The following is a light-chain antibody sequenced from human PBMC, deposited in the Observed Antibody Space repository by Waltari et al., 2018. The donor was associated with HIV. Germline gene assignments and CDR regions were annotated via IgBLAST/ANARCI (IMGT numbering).Light chain of an antibody. CDR1: SSDVGGYDL. Sequence: QSALTQPPSASGSPGQSVTISCTGTSSDVGGYDLVSWYQQHPGTAPKLLLYDVNKRLSGVPDRFSGSKSGNTASLTVSGLQAEDEADYYCSSYAGSNTFVVFGGGTKLTVL. V-gene: IGLV2-8*01. CDR3: SSYAGSNTFVV. J-gene: IGLJ2*01. CDR2: DVN.